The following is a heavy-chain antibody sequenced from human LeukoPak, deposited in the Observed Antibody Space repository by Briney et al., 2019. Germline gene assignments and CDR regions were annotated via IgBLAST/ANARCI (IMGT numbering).Heavy chain of an antibody. Sequence: SVKVSCKASGGTFSSYAISWVRQAPGQGLEWMGGIIPIFGTANYAQKFQGRVTITTDESTSTAYMELSSLRSEDTAVYYCARGGNYCTNGVCYDAFDIWGQGTMVTVSS. D-gene: IGHD2-8*01. CDR2: IIPIFGTA. CDR1: GGTFSSYA. CDR3: ARGGNYCTNGVCYDAFDI. J-gene: IGHJ3*02. V-gene: IGHV1-69*05.